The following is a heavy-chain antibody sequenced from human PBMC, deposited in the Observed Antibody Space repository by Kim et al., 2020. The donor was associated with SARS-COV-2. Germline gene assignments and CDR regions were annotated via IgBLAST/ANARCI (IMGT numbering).Heavy chain of an antibody. CDR3: ARDLSRGVALDY. J-gene: IGHJ4*02. V-gene: IGHV4-39*07. D-gene: IGHD3-10*01. Sequence: YYNPSLKSRVTISVDTSKNQFSLKLSSVTAADTAVYYCARDLSRGVALDYWGQGTLVTVSS.